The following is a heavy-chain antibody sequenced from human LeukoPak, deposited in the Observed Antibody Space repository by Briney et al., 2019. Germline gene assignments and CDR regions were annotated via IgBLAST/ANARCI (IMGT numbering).Heavy chain of an antibody. D-gene: IGHD3-10*01. CDR2: ISGSGGST. Sequence: GVLRLSCAASGFTFSSYAMSWVRQAPGKGLEWVSAISGSGGSTYYADSVKGRFTISRDNSKNTLYLQMNSLRAEDTAVYYCAKDQDYYGSGSYSDYWGQGTLVTVSS. V-gene: IGHV3-23*01. CDR1: GFTFSSYA. CDR3: AKDQDYYGSGSYSDY. J-gene: IGHJ4*02.